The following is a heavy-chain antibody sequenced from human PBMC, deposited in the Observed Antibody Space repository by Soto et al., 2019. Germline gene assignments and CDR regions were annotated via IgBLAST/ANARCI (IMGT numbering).Heavy chain of an antibody. J-gene: IGHJ5*02. CDR3: ARDQSYGDLTRRVGWFDP. Sequence: ASVKVSCKASGYTFTGYYMHWVRQAPGQGLEWMGWINPNSGGTNYAQKFQGWVTMTRDTSISTAYMELSRLRSDDTAVYYCARDQSYGDLTRRVGWFDPWGQGTLVTVSS. V-gene: IGHV1-2*04. D-gene: IGHD4-17*01. CDR2: INPNSGGT. CDR1: GYTFTGYY.